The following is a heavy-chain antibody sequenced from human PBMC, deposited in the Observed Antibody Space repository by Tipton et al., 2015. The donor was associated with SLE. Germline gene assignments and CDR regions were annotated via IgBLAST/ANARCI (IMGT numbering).Heavy chain of an antibody. CDR1: GGSISSGDYY. CDR2: IYYSGST. Sequence: TLSLTCTVSGGSISSGDYYWSWIRQPPGKGLEWIGYIYYSGSTNYNRSLKSRVTISVDTSKNQFSLKLSSVTAADTAVYYCARGGNWGSPFDYWGQGTLVTVSS. J-gene: IGHJ4*02. V-gene: IGHV4-61*08. CDR3: ARGGNWGSPFDY. D-gene: IGHD7-27*01.